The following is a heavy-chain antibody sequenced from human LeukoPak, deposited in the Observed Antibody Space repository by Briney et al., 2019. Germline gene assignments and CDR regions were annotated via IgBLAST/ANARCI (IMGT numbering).Heavy chain of an antibody. CDR2: INHSGST. Sequence: PSDPLSLTCAVYGRSFSGYYWIWIRQPTGKGLEWIGEINHSGSTNYNPSLKSRVTISVDTSKNQFSLKLSSVTAADTAVYYCARGRADYVWGSYRSPLDFDYWGQGTLVTVSS. V-gene: IGHV4-34*01. CDR1: GRSFSGYY. J-gene: IGHJ4*02. CDR3: ARGRADYVWGSYRSPLDFDY. D-gene: IGHD3-16*02.